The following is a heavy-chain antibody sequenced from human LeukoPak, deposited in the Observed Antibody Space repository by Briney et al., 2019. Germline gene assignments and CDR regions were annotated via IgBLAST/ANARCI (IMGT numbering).Heavy chain of an antibody. CDR1: GDSITGYY. CDR2: IRHSGST. Sequence: SETLSLTCTVSGDSITGYYWSWIRQPPGRELEYIGFIRHSGSTKYNPSLQSRVTMSVDTSKNQFSLKLTSVTAADTAVYYCARHKNSGTYPLDFWGQGTLVTVSS. J-gene: IGHJ4*02. V-gene: IGHV4-59*08. D-gene: IGHD1-7*01. CDR3: ARHKNSGTYPLDF.